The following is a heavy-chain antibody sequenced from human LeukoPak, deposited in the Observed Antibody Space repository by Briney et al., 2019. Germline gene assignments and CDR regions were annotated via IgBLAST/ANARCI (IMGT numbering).Heavy chain of an antibody. CDR1: GFNFSSDN. D-gene: IGHD4-17*01. Sequence: GGSLRLSCAASGFNFSSDNMNWVRQAPGKGLEWVSSINCRSSYRYYGDSVKGRFTISRDNAKNSLYLQMNSLRAEDTAVYYCARGPPYGVWGQGTLVTPSA. V-gene: IGHV3-21*01. J-gene: IGHJ4*02. CDR2: INCRSSYR. CDR3: ARGPPYGV.